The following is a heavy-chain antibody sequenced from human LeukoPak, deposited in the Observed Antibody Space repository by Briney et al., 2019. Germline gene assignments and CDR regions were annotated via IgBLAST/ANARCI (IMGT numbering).Heavy chain of an antibody. CDR2: IRYDGSNK. CDR3: AREGFMVVTPYFDY. CDR1: GFTFSSYG. J-gene: IGHJ4*02. D-gene: IGHD2-21*02. Sequence: GGSLRLSCAASGFTFSSYGMHWVRQAPGKGLEWVAFIRYDGSNKYYADSVKGRFTISRDNSKNTLYLQMNSLRAEDTAVYYCAREGFMVVTPYFDYWGQGTLVTVSS. V-gene: IGHV3-30*02.